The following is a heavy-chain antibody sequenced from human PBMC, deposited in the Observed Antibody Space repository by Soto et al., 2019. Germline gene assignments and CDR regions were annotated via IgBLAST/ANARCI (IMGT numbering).Heavy chain of an antibody. CDR3: ARVVGANQVAGNLVPKYYFDY. Sequence: SQTLSLTCAISGDSVSSNSAAWNWIRQSPSRGLEWLGRTYYRSKWYNDYAVSVKSRITINPDTSKNQFSLQLNSVTPEDTAVYYCARVVGANQVAGNLVPKYYFDYWGQGTLVTVSS. D-gene: IGHD6-19*01. J-gene: IGHJ4*02. CDR1: GDSVSSNSAA. V-gene: IGHV6-1*01. CDR2: TYYRSKWYN.